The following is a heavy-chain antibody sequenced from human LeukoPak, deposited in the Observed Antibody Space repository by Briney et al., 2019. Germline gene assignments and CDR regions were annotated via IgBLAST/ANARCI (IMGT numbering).Heavy chain of an antibody. J-gene: IGHJ4*02. CDR1: GFTFSSYA. CDR3: ARDFTPEWFDIH. CDR2: ISYDGSNK. Sequence: GRSLRLSCAASGFTFSSYAMHWVRQAPGKGLEWVAVISYDGSNKYYADFVKGRFTISRDNSKNTLYLQMNSLRADDTAVYYCARDFTPEWFDIHWGQGTLVTVS. V-gene: IGHV3-30-3*01. D-gene: IGHD3-3*01.